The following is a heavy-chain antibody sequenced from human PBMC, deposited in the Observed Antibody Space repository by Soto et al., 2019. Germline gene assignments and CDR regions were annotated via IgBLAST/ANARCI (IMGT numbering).Heavy chain of an antibody. V-gene: IGHV4-38-2*01. Sequence: GSLRLSCAASGFTFSSYSMNWVRQAPGKGLEWIGSIYYSGSTYYNPSLRSRVTISVDTSKNQFSLKLSSVTAADTAVYFCARGGRDCSGSLCYSYYFDYWGQGTLVTVSS. D-gene: IGHD2-15*01. J-gene: IGHJ4*02. CDR3: ARGGRDCSGSLCYSYYFDY. CDR1: GFTFSSYS. CDR2: IYYSGST.